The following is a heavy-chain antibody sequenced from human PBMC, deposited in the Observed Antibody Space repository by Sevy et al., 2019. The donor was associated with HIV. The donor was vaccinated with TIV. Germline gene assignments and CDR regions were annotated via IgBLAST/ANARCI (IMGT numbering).Heavy chain of an antibody. CDR3: AKRPKDIVVVVAAPFDY. Sequence: GGSLRLSCAASGFTFSSYAMSWVRQAPGKGLEWVSAISGSGGSTYYADSVKGRFTTSRDNSKNTLYLQMNSLRAEDTAVYYCAKRPKDIVVVVAAPFDYWGQRTLVTVSS. CDR2: ISGSGGST. D-gene: IGHD2-15*01. J-gene: IGHJ4*02. CDR1: GFTFSSYA. V-gene: IGHV3-23*01.